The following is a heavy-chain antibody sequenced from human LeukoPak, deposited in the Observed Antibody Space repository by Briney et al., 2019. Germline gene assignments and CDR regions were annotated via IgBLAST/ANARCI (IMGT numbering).Heavy chain of an antibody. CDR2: ISSSSYI. D-gene: IGHD4-17*01. CDR3: ARDLYGDYSFDY. V-gene: IGHV3-21*01. Sequence: GGSLRLSCAASGFTFSTYSMNWVRQARGMGLEWVSSISSSSYIYYADSVKGRFTISRDNAKNSLYLQMNSLRAEDTAVYYCARDLYGDYSFDYWGQGALVTVSS. J-gene: IGHJ4*02. CDR1: GFTFSTYS.